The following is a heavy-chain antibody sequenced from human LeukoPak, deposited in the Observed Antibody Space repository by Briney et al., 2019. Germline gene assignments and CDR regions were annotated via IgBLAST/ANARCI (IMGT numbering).Heavy chain of an antibody. CDR1: GGSISSGSYY. CDR2: VFTRGTT. CDR3: ARSSLAVYFDY. D-gene: IGHD6-19*01. Sequence: SETLSLTCTVSGGSISSGSYYWNWIRQPAGKRLEWLGHVFTRGTTNYNASLEGRLTISLDTARNQFSLYLSSVTAADTAMYFCARSSLAVYFDYWGQGTLVTVSS. J-gene: IGHJ4*02. V-gene: IGHV4-61*09.